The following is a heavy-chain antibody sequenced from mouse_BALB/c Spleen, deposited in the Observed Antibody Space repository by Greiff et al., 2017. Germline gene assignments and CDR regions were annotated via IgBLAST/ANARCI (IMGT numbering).Heavy chain of an antibody. Sequence: DVMLVESGGGLVQPGGSLKLSCAASGFTFSSYTMSWVRQTPEKRLEWVAYISNGGGSTYYPDTVKGRFTISRDNAKNTLYLQMSSLKSEDTAMYYCAITTDGFAYWGQGTLVTVSA. CDR3: AITTDGFAY. J-gene: IGHJ3*01. D-gene: IGHD1-1*01. CDR1: GFTFSSYT. V-gene: IGHV5-12-2*01. CDR2: ISNGGGST.